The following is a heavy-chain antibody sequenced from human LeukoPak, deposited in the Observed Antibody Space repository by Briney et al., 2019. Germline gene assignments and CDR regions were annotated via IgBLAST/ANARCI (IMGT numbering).Heavy chain of an antibody. CDR3: VKDSDELIAAVYNWFDP. V-gene: IGHV3-21*04. J-gene: IGHJ5*02. D-gene: IGHD6-13*01. CDR1: GFTFSSYS. Sequence: PGGSLRLSCAASGFTFSSYSMNWVRQAPGKGLEWVSSISSSSSYIYYADSVKGRFTISRDNFKDTLYLQMNSLRAEDTAVYYCVKDSDELIAAVYNWFDPWGQGTQVTVSS. CDR2: ISSSSSYI.